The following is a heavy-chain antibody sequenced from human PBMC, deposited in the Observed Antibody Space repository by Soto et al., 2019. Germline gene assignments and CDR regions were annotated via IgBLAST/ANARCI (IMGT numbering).Heavy chain of an antibody. Sequence: QVQLVQSGAEVRRPGSSVKVSCKSSGDTFSRYIINWVRQVPGQGLEWMGRIIVNRDNADSAQKFQGRVTISVDKSTSTAYMELNTLTSEDTALYFCARGIAATGANYFDSWGQGTLVTVSS. V-gene: IGHV1-69*08. CDR1: GDTFSRYI. CDR2: IIVNRDNA. CDR3: ARGIAATGANYFDS. J-gene: IGHJ4*02. D-gene: IGHD6-13*01.